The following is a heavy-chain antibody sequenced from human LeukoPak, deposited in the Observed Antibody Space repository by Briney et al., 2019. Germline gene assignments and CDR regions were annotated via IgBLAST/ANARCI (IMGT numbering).Heavy chain of an antibody. CDR1: GGSISSGSYY. V-gene: IGHV4-61*02. Sequence: SETLSLTCTVSGGSISSGSYYWRWIRQPAGKGLEWIGRIYTSGSTNYNPSLKSRVTISVDKSKNQFSLNLTSMTAADTAVYYCAIHTFITEVGTFAFDIWGQGTMVTVSS. J-gene: IGHJ3*02. CDR3: AIHTFITEVGTFAFDI. CDR2: IYTSGST. D-gene: IGHD6-13*01.